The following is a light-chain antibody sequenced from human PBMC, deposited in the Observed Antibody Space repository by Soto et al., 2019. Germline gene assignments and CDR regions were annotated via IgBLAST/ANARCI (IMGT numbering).Light chain of an antibody. CDR1: QSISIY. J-gene: IGKJ5*01. Sequence: DIQMTKSPASLSASVGERVAITCRASQSISIYLAWYQQKPGTATKLLIYAASALHSGVPSRFSGSGSGTDFTLTISSLQPEDFAIYFCQQLKNYPITVGQGTRLEI. CDR2: AAS. CDR3: QQLKNYPIT. V-gene: IGKV1-9*01.